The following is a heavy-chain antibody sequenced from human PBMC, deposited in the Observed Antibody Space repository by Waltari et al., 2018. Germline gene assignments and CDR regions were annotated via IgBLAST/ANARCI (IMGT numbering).Heavy chain of an antibody. CDR1: GFTFSSYA. CDR3: AREGTVAGLFQPGYYYYGMDV. D-gene: IGHD6-19*01. Sequence: EVQLLESGGGLVQPGGSLRLSCAASGFTFSSYAMSWVRQAQGKGLEWVSAISGSGGSTYYNPSLKSRVTISVDTSKNQFSLKLSSVTAADTAVYYCAREGTVAGLFQPGYYYYGMDVWGQGTTVTVSS. V-gene: IGHV3-23*01. J-gene: IGHJ6*02. CDR2: ISGSGGST.